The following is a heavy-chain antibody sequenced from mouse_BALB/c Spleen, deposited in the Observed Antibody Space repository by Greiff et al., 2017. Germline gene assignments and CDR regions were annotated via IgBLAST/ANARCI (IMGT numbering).Heavy chain of an antibody. V-gene: IGHV1-4*01. Sequence: VKLQESGAELARPGASVKMSCKASGYTFTSYTMHWVKQRPGQGLEWIGYINPSSGYTNYNQKFKDKATLTADKSSSTAYMQLSSLTSEDSAVYYCARSGAWFAYWGQGTLVTVSA. CDR1: GYTFTSYT. J-gene: IGHJ3*01. D-gene: IGHD3-1*01. CDR3: ARSGAWFAY. CDR2: INPSSGYT.